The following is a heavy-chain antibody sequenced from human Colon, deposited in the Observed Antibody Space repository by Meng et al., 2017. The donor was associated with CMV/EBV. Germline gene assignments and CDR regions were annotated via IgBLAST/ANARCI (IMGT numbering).Heavy chain of an antibody. D-gene: IGHD1-1*01. J-gene: IGHJ4*02. Sequence: GESLKISCEASGFTFRNTWMTWVRQAPGKGVEWVANINEDGSEIFYVDSVKGRFTVSRDNAKNSVYLQMNSLSAEDTAVYYCARDQGQYTNDVYYWGQGTQVTVSS. CDR2: INEDGSEI. CDR3: ARDQGQYTNDVYY. V-gene: IGHV3-7*01. CDR1: GFTFRNTW.